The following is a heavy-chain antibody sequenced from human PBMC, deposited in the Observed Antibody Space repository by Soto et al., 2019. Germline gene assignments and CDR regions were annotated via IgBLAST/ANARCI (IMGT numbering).Heavy chain of an antibody. J-gene: IGHJ4*02. Sequence: PSETLSLTCTVSGGSISGYYWSWIRQPPGKGLEWIGYIYYGGSTSYNPSLKSRVTISVDTSNNRFSLKLNSVTAADTAVYYCARHADIVLVPAAMWVDYWGQGTLVTVSS. CDR2: IYYGGST. V-gene: IGHV4-59*08. CDR1: GGSISGYY. D-gene: IGHD2-2*01. CDR3: ARHADIVLVPAAMWVDY.